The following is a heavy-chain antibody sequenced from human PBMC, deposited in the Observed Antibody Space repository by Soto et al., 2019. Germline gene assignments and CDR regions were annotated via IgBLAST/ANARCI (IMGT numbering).Heavy chain of an antibody. D-gene: IGHD1-26*01. J-gene: IGHJ6*02. Sequence: PGGALRLSCAASGFTFSSYCMHWVRPAPGKGVEWVAVISYDGSNKYYADSVKGRFTISRDNSKNTLYLQMNSLRAEDTAVYYCAKDFSGSYGYYYYYGMDVWGQGTTVTVSS. V-gene: IGHV3-30*18. CDR2: ISYDGSNK. CDR1: GFTFSSYC. CDR3: AKDFSGSYGYYYYYGMDV.